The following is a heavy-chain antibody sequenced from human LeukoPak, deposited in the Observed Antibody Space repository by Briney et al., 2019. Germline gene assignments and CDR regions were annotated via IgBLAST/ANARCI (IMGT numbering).Heavy chain of an antibody. Sequence: GGSLRLSCAASGFTFSSYWMHWVRQAPGKGLVWVSRINSDGSSTSYADSVKGRFTISRGNAKNTLYLQMNSLRAEDTAVYYCARRRYDILTGGFDYWGQGTLVTVSS. CDR1: GFTFSSYW. V-gene: IGHV3-74*01. CDR2: INSDGSST. CDR3: ARRRYDILTGGFDY. D-gene: IGHD3-9*01. J-gene: IGHJ4*02.